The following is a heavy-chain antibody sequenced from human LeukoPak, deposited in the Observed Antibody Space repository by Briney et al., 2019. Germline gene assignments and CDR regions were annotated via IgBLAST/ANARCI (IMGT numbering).Heavy chain of an antibody. V-gene: IGHV3-21*01. Sequence: GGSLRLSCAASGFTFSSYSMNWVRQAPGKGLEWVSSISSSSSYLYYAESVKGRFTISRDNAKNSLYLQMNSLRAEDTAVYYCARVSTVTRLGFDYWGQGTLVTVSS. CDR1: GFTFSSYS. J-gene: IGHJ4*02. CDR3: ARVSTVTRLGFDY. D-gene: IGHD4-17*01. CDR2: ISSSSSYL.